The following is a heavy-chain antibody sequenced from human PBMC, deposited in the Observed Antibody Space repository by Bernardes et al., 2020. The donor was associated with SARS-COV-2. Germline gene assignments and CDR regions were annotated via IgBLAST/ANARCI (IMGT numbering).Heavy chain of an antibody. V-gene: IGHV4-4*02. CDR1: GGSISSSNW. CDR3: ARDRGTPGSYYYDSSGYLA. D-gene: IGHD3-22*01. CDR2: IYHSGST. J-gene: IGHJ5*02. Sequence: SETLSLTCAVSGGSISSSNWWSWVRQPPGKGLEWIGEIYHSGSTNYNPSLKSRVTISVDKSKNQFSLKLSSVTAADTAVYYCARDRGTPGSYYYDSSGYLAWGQGTLVTVSS.